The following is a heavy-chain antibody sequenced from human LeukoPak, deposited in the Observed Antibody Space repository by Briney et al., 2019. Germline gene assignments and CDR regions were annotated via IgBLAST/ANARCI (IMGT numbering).Heavy chain of an antibody. J-gene: IGHJ4*02. V-gene: IGHV3-66*01. CDR2: IYSGGST. D-gene: IGHD3-3*01. CDR3: ARDLLEWYFDY. CDR1: GFTVSSTY. Sequence: GGSLRLSCAASGFTVSSTYMSWVRQTPGKGLEWVSVIYSGGSTYYADSVKGGFTISRDNSKNTLYLQMNSLRAEDTAVYYCARDLLEWYFDYWGQGTLVTVSS.